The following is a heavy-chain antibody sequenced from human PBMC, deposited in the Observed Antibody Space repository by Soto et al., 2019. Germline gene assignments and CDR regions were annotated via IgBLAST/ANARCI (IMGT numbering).Heavy chain of an antibody. CDR3: ARGDYYDSSGPFSDAFDI. Sequence: GGSLRLSCAASGFRFSSYWMHWVRQAPGKGPLWVSRINSDESRTDYADSVKGRFTISRDNAKSTLYLQMNSLRAEDTAMYYCARGDYYDSSGPFSDAFDIWGQGTMVTVSS. CDR2: INSDESRT. J-gene: IGHJ3*02. CDR1: GFRFSSYW. D-gene: IGHD3-22*01. V-gene: IGHV3-74*01.